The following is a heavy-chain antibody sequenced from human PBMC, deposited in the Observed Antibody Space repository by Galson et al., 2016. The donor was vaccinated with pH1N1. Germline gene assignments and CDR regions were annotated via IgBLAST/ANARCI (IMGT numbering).Heavy chain of an antibody. Sequence: SLRLSCAASGFGFSSYAMHWVRQAPGKGLEWVAVISSDGRETHYAESVKGRFTTSRDSSKNTLYFQLSSLRPEDTATYYCTREGLRGYFPDWGQGTLVTVSS. V-gene: IGHV3-30*04. CDR2: ISSDGRET. CDR3: TREGLRGYFPD. D-gene: IGHD5-18*01. J-gene: IGHJ4*02. CDR1: GFGFSSYA.